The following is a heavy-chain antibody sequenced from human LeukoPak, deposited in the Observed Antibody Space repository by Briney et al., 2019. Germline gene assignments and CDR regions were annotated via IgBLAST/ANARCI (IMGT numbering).Heavy chain of an antibody. J-gene: IGHJ4*02. V-gene: IGHV1-18*01. CDR1: GYTFTAYS. Sequence: ASVKVSCKASGYTFTAYSMHWVRQAPGQGLEWMGWISAYNGNTNYAQKLQGRVTMTTDTSTGTAYMELRSLRSDDTAVYYCARVQGFGELSGDYWGQGTLVTVSS. D-gene: IGHD3-10*01. CDR3: ARVQGFGELSGDY. CDR2: ISAYNGNT.